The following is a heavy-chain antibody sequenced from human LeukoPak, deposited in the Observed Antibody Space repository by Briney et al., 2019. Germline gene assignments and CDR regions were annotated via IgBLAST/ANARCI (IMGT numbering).Heavy chain of an antibody. Sequence: AGGSLRLSCAASGLTFRNYSMNWVRQAPGKGLEWISYMSSSSHTTHYADSVKGRFAISRDNAKNSLFLQMDSLRVEDTAVYYCTRGIRWELLFNFWGQGSLVIVSS. V-gene: IGHV3-48*04. CDR1: GLTFRNYS. CDR3: TRGIRWELLFNF. CDR2: MSSSSHTT. J-gene: IGHJ4*02. D-gene: IGHD1-26*01.